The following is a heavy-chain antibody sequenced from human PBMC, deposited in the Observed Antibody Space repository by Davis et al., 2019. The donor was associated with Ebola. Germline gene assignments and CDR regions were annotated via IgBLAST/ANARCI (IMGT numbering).Heavy chain of an antibody. CDR3: ARGENHWSGSRTFDY. D-gene: IGHD3-3*01. Sequence: MPSETLSLTCSVSGASVTNGAYYWNWIRQAPGKGLEWIGSGYHTGSTYYNPSLKSRVTISLDRTKNQFSLKLRSLTAADTAVYYCARGENHWSGSRTFDYWGQGTLASVSS. V-gene: IGHV4-38-2*02. CDR2: GYHTGST. J-gene: IGHJ4*01. CDR1: GASVTNGAYY.